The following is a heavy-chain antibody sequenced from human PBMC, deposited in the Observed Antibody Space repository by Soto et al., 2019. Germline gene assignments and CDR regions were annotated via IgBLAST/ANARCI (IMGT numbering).Heavy chain of an antibody. CDR1: GYAFSDFD. CDR3: ARGNPFNYAGFDV. D-gene: IGHD3-16*01. J-gene: IGHJ6*02. Sequence: ASVKVSCKASGYAFSDFDIDWLRQASGQGPEWMGWMNAKSGDTFFAQRFQGKFNMTWDTSLSTAYMEVGSLTSDDTAMYYCARGNPFNYAGFDVWGQGTTVTVSS. V-gene: IGHV1-8*01. CDR2: MNAKSGDT.